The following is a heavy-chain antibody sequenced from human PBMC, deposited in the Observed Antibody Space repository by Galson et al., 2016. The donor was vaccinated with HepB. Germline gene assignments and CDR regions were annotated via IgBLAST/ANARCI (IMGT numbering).Heavy chain of an antibody. CDR1: GYIFSGYW. V-gene: IGHV5-51*01. D-gene: IGHD6-6*01. CDR3: ARQVSGGSSSGFAY. Sequence: QSGAEVKKPGESLKISCQASGYIFSGYWIGWVRQMPEKGLEWMGIIYPGDSDVQYRPSFQGQVTLSVDMSINTAYLQWGSLKASDTGMYFCARQVSGGSSSGFAYWGQGTQVTVSS. CDR2: IYPGDSDV. J-gene: IGHJ4*02.